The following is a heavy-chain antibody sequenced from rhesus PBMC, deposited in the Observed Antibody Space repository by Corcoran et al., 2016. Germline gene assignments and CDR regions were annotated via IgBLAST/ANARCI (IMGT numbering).Heavy chain of an antibody. CDR2: ISPYNGNK. J-gene: IGHJ4*01. V-gene: IGHV1-180*01. D-gene: IGHD6-25*01. CDR3: TRAPAAGGFDY. CDR1: GYSYTNDS. Sequence: QVQLGQSGAEIKQPWASVKPSCKASGYSYTNDSIHWVRQAPGQGLEWLGLISPYNGNKVSAQNFQGRVTITTDTSTTTGYMELSRLRSEDTAVYYCTRAPAAGGFDYWGQGVPVTVSS.